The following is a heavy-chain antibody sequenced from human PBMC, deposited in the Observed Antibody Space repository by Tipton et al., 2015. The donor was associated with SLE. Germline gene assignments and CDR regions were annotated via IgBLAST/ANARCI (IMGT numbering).Heavy chain of an antibody. J-gene: IGHJ5*02. Sequence: TLSLTCTVSGGSISSYYWSWIRQPPGKGLEWIGYIYYSGSTNYNPSLKSRVTISVDTSKNQFSLKLSSVTAADTAVYFCARDGSPGWFDPWGQGTLVTVSS. CDR2: IYYSGST. D-gene: IGHD1-26*01. CDR1: GGSISSYY. V-gene: IGHV4-59*01. CDR3: ARDGSPGWFDP.